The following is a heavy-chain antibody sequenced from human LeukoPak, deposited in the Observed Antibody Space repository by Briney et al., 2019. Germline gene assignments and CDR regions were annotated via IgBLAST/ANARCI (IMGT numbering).Heavy chain of an antibody. D-gene: IGHD2-2*01. CDR3: ARGEGDIVVVPAAVHFDY. V-gene: IGHV1-46*01. CDR2: INPSGGST. CDR1: GYTFTNYG. J-gene: IGHJ4*02. Sequence: GASVKVSCKASGYTFTNYGISWVRQAPGQGLEWMGIINPSGGSTSYAQKFQGRVTMTRDMSTSTVYMELSSLRSEDTAVYYCARGEGDIVVVPAAVHFDYWGQGTLVTVSS.